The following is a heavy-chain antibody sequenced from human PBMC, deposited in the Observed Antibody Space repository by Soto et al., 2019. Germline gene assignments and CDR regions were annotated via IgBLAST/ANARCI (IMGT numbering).Heavy chain of an antibody. V-gene: IGHV1-18*01. CDR1: GYTFTSYG. Sequence: QVQLVQSGAEVKKPGASVKVSCKASGYTFTSYGISWVRQAPGQGLEWMGWISAYTGNTNYAQKLQGRVTMTTDTSTSTAYMELMSLRSDDTAVYYCARDPPYYDILTCYSTIYFDYGGQGTLVTVSS. J-gene: IGHJ4*02. CDR2: ISAYTGNT. CDR3: ARDPPYYDILTCYSTIYFDY. D-gene: IGHD3-9*01.